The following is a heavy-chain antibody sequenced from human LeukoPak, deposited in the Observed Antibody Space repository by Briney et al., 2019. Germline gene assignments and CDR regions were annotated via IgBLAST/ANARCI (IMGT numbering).Heavy chain of an antibody. CDR3: VKLRTGTATNFDY. Sequence: GGSLRPSCAASGFTFSSYAMICVREAPGKGLGWVSGISGAGGSTYYAHSVKGRFTISRDNSKDTLYLKMNSLRDEDTSIYYCVKLRTGTATNFDYWGQGTLVTVSS. CDR2: ISGAGGST. CDR1: GFTFSSYA. V-gene: IGHV3-23*01. D-gene: IGHD1-1*01. J-gene: IGHJ4*02.